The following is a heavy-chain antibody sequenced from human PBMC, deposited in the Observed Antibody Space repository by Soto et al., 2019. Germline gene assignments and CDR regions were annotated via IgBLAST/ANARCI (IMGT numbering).Heavy chain of an antibody. Sequence: EVQLLESGGGLVQPGGSLRLSCAASGFTFGSYAMRWVRQAPGEGLEWVSAISGSGGSTYYADSVKGRFTISRDNSKNTLYLQMNSLRAEDTAVDYCAKDPRYYYIWGSSPLTAGAFDYWGQGTLVTVSS. D-gene: IGHD3-16*01. CDR3: AKDPRYYYIWGSSPLTAGAFDY. V-gene: IGHV3-23*01. CDR1: GFTFGSYA. J-gene: IGHJ4*02. CDR2: ISGSGGST.